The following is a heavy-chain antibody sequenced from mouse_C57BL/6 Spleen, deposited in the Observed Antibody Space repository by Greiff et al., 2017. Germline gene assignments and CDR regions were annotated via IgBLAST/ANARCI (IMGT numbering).Heavy chain of an antibody. J-gene: IGHJ1*03. D-gene: IGHD1-1*01. CDR1: GYTFTSYW. CDR2: IDPSDSYT. Sequence: VQLQQPGAELVMPGASVKLSCKASGYTFTSYWMHWVKQRPGQGLEWIGEIDPSDSYTNYNQKFKGKSTLTGDKSSSTAYMQLSRLTSEDSAVYDSARKYYGSSYWYFDVWGTGTTVTVSS. CDR3: ARKYYGSSYWYFDV. V-gene: IGHV1-69*01.